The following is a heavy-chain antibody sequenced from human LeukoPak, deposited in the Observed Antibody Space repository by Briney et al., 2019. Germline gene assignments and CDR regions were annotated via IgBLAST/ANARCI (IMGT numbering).Heavy chain of an antibody. D-gene: IGHD6-19*01. CDR3: ARAPSGIAVSYYYYGMDV. V-gene: IGHV1-69*13. Sequence: ASVKVSCKASGGTFSSYAISWVRQAPGQGLEWMGGIIPIFGTANYAQKFQGRVTITADESTSTAYIELSSLRSEDTAVYYCARAPSGIAVSYYYYGMDVWGKGTTVTVSS. CDR2: IIPIFGTA. J-gene: IGHJ6*04. CDR1: GGTFSSYA.